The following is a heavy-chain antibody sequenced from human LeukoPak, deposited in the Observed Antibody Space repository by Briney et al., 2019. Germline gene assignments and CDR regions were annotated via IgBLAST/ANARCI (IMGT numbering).Heavy chain of an antibody. CDR3: ARDVREQTREGRQSFYYGMDV. Sequence: PSETLSLTCTVSGGSISSSSYYWGWIRQPPGKGLEWIGSIYYSGSTYYNPSLKSRVTISVDTSKNQFSLKLSSVTAADTAVYYCARDVREQTREGRQSFYYGMDVWGQGTTVTVSS. J-gene: IGHJ6*02. CDR1: GGSISSSSYY. D-gene: IGHD1/OR15-1a*01. V-gene: IGHV4-39*07. CDR2: IYYSGST.